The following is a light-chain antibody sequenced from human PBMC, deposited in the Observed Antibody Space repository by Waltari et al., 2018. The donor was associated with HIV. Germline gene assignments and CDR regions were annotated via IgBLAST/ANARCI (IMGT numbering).Light chain of an antibody. CDR1: SSNIGAGYD. Sequence: QSVLTQPPSVSGAPGQRVTISCTGSSSNIGAGYDVHWYQPLPGTAPKRLIYGNSTRPSGVPDRFSGSKSCTSASLAITGLQAEDEADYYCQSYDSSLSGSVFGGGTKLTVL. V-gene: IGLV1-40*01. CDR2: GNS. CDR3: QSYDSSLSGSV. J-gene: IGLJ3*02.